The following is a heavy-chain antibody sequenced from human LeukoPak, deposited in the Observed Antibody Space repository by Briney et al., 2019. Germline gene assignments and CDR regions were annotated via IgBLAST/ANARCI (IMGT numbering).Heavy chain of an antibody. Sequence: SETLSLTCSVSGGSISAYYWSWIRQPAGKGLEWIGRVYRTGNTNYNPSLQSRVTMSVDTSKNQISLRLRSVTAADTAVYFCARDDFEYSVHYGMDVWGQGTAVIVSS. D-gene: IGHD3-9*01. V-gene: IGHV4-4*07. CDR1: GGSISAYY. CDR3: ARDDFEYSVHYGMDV. CDR2: VYRTGNT. J-gene: IGHJ6*02.